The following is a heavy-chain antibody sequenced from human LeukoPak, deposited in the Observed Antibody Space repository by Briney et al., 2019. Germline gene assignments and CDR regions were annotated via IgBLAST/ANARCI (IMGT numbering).Heavy chain of an antibody. V-gene: IGHV4-34*01. CDR3: ARERYSSGAWPGDYFDY. CDR2: INHSGST. CDR1: GFTFSSYW. J-gene: IGHJ4*02. D-gene: IGHD6-19*01. Sequence: GSLRLSCAASGFTFSSYWMSWVRQPPGKGLEWIGEINHSGSTNYNPSLKSRVTISVDTSKNQFSLKLSSVTAADTAVYYCARERYSSGAWPGDYFDYWGQGTLVTVSS.